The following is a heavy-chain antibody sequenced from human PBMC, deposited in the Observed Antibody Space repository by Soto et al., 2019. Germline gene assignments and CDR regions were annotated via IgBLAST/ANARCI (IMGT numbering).Heavy chain of an antibody. CDR1: GFTFSGDW. CDR2: INNGGSVT. J-gene: IGHJ4*02. D-gene: IGHD6-19*01. V-gene: IGHV3-74*01. CDR3: ARDHVAVAGTPSHFDY. Sequence: EVQLVASGGGLVQPGGSLRLSCAASGFTFSGDWMHWVRQAPGKGLVWVSHINNGGSVTSYADSVKGRFTISKDNAKNTVYLQMNSLRAEDTAVYYCARDHVAVAGTPSHFDYWGQGTLVTVSS.